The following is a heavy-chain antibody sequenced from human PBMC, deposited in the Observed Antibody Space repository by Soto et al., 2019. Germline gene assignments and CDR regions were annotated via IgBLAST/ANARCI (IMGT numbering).Heavy chain of an antibody. V-gene: IGHV3-9*01. CDR2: ISWNSGTI. CDR1: GFTFDDYA. D-gene: IGHD6-13*01. Sequence: DVQLVESGGGLVQPGRSLRPSCAASGFTFDDYAMHWVRQAPGKGLEWVSGISWNSGTIVYADSVKGRFTISRDNAKNSLYLEMNSLRGEDTALYYCAKDMRGGSSSSRYYYGLDVWGQGTTVTVSS. CDR3: AKDMRGGSSSSRYYYGLDV. J-gene: IGHJ6*02.